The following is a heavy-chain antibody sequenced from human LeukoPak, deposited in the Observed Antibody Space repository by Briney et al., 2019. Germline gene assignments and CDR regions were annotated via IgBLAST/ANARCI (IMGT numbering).Heavy chain of an antibody. J-gene: IGHJ4*02. Sequence: EPGGSLRLSCAASGFTVSSNYMSWVRQAPGKGLEWVSGIYSGGSSDYADSVKGRFTISRDNSKNTLYLQMNSLRAEDTAVYYCAIGSPMTRRFFDYWGQGTLVTVSS. CDR2: IYSGGSS. D-gene: IGHD3-22*01. CDR1: GFTVSSNY. V-gene: IGHV3-66*01. CDR3: AIGSPMTRRFFDY.